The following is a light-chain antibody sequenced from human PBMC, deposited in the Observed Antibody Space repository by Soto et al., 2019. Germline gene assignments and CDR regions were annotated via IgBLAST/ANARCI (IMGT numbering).Light chain of an antibody. Sequence: EIVMTQSPATLSVSPGERATLSCRASQSVSSNLAWYQQKPGQAPRLLIYGASTRATGIPARFSGSRSGTEFTLPISSLQSDDFPVYYCQQYNNWPPGTFGQGTKVDIK. CDR1: QSVSSN. CDR2: GAS. J-gene: IGKJ1*01. CDR3: QQYNNWPPGT. V-gene: IGKV3-15*01.